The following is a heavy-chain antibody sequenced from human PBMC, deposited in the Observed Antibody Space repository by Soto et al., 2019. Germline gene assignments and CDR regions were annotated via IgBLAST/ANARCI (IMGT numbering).Heavy chain of an antibody. J-gene: IGHJ4*02. CDR2: ISSTSSYI. D-gene: IGHD3-22*01. CDR1: GFIFSDYS. Sequence: GSLRLSCAASGFIFSDYSMNWVRQAPGKGLEWVSSISSTSSYIYYADSLKGRFTISRDNAKNSLYLQMNSLRVEDAAVYYCARGYYDRSGYFFEYWGQGTLVTVSS. CDR3: ARGYYDRSGYFFEY. V-gene: IGHV3-21*01.